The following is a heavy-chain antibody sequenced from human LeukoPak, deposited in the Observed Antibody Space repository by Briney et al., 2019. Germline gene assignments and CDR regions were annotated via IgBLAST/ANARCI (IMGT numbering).Heavy chain of an antibody. V-gene: IGHV4-4*07. CDR3: AKIGYSSGWFEVDS. Sequence: SETLSLTCTVSGGSISNYYWTWIRQPAGKGLEWIGRIYTSGSTNYNPSLKSRVTISLDKSKNQFSLRLSSVTAADTAVYFCAKIGYSSGWFEVDSWGQGTVVTVSS. D-gene: IGHD6-19*01. CDR2: IYTSGST. CDR1: GGSISNYY. J-gene: IGHJ4*02.